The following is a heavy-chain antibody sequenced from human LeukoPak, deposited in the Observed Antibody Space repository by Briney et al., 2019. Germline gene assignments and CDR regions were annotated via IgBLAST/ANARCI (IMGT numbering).Heavy chain of an antibody. D-gene: IGHD2-2*01. CDR3: ARSNQLLGDWFDP. Sequence: ASVKVSCKASGYTFTSYGISWVRQAPGQGLEWMGWINPNSGGTNYAQKFQGRVTMTRDTSISTAYMELSRLRSDDTAVYYCARSNQLLGDWFDPWGQGTLVTVSS. J-gene: IGHJ5*02. V-gene: IGHV1-2*02. CDR2: INPNSGGT. CDR1: GYTFTSYG.